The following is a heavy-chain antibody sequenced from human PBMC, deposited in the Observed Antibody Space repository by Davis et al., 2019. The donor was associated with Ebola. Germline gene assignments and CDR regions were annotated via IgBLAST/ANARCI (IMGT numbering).Heavy chain of an antibody. CDR2: FSAYNGNT. CDR3: ARGYNPDY. Sequence: ASAKVSCKASAYTIISYGISWLRQPPGHGLEWMGRFSAYNGNTNYGHKLQGSVTMTTDTSTSTAYMELSSLRSEDMAVYYCARGYNPDYWGQGTLVTVSS. D-gene: IGHD1-14*01. V-gene: IGHV1-18*03. J-gene: IGHJ4*02. CDR1: AYTIISYG.